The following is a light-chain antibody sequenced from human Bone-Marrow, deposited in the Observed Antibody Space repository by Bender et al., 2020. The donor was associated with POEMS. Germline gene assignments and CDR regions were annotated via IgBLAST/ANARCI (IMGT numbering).Light chain of an antibody. CDR1: SSDVGRYTY. CDR2: NVN. CDR3: CSSAGSNTFLGV. V-gene: IGLV2-11*01. Sequence: QSALTQPPSVSGSPGQSVTISCTGTSSDVGRYTYVSWYQHHPGEPPKLIIFNVNHLASGVPDRFSASKSGNTASLTISGLQTADEANYYCCSSAGSNTFLGVFGGGTKLTVL. J-gene: IGLJ3*02.